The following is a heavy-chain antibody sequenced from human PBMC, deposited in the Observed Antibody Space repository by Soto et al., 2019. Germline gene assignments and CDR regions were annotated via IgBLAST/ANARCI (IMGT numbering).Heavy chain of an antibody. V-gene: IGHV3-30-3*01. Sequence: GGSLRLSCAASGFTFSSYAMHWVRQAPGKGLEWVAVISYDGSNKYYADSVKGRFTISRDNSKNTLYLQMNSLRAEDTAVYYCARRGSRWGRGTKVTVSS. CDR1: GFTFSSYA. CDR2: ISYDGSNK. CDR3: ARRGSR. J-gene: IGHJ3*01. D-gene: IGHD2-15*01.